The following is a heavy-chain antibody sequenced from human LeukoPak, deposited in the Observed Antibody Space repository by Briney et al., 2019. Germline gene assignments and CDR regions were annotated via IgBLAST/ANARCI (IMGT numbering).Heavy chain of an antibody. D-gene: IGHD3-10*01. J-gene: IGHJ4*02. CDR2: TYYRSKWYN. CDR3: ARSPRRPHFYSSGSYYYYFDY. Sequence: SQTLSLTCAISGDSVSSNSAAWNWIRQSPSRGLEWLGRTYYRSKWYNDYAVSVKSRITINPDTSKNQFSLQLNSVTPEDTAVYYCARSPRRPHFYSSGSYYYYFDYWGQGTLVTVSS. V-gene: IGHV6-1*01. CDR1: GDSVSSNSAA.